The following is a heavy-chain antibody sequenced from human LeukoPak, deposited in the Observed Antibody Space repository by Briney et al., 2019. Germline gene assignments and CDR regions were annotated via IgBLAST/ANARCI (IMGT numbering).Heavy chain of an antibody. V-gene: IGHV3-7*01. D-gene: IGHD3-10*01. J-gene: IGHJ4*02. CDR1: GFTFSSYW. CDR2: IKQDGSEK. CDR3: ARDSITMVRGVPTYFDY. Sequence: GSLILSCAASGFTFSSYWMSWVRQAPGKGLEWVANIKQDGSEKYYVDSVKGRFTISRDNAKNSLYLQMNSLRAEDTAVYYCARDSITMVRGVPTYFDYWGQGTLVTVSS.